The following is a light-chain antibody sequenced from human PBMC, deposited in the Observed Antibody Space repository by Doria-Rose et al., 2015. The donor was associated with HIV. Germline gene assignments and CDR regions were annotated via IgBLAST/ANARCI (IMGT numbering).Light chain of an antibody. J-gene: IGKJ1*01. CDR1: QSVSANY. CDR3: HQYASSRT. V-gene: IGKV3-20*01. CDR2: GAS. Sequence: TQSPGTLSLSPGERATLSCRASQSVSANYLAWYQQRPGQSHSLLIYGASSRATDIPDRFSGSGSGTDFTLTISRLEPEDFAVYYCHQYASSRTFGQGTKVEIK.